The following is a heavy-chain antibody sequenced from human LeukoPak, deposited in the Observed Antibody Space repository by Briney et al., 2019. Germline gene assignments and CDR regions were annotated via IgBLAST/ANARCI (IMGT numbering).Heavy chain of an antibody. CDR3: TIAGSYRFDY. Sequence: GGSLRLSCAGSGFAFSSSWMHWVRQAPGKGLVWVSRMNSDGTTTNYADSVKGRFTISRDNAKNTLYLQMNSLTVEDTAVYYCTIAGSYRFDYWGQRTLVTVSP. V-gene: IGHV3-74*01. CDR1: GFAFSSSW. J-gene: IGHJ4*02. CDR2: MNSDGTTT. D-gene: IGHD3-16*02.